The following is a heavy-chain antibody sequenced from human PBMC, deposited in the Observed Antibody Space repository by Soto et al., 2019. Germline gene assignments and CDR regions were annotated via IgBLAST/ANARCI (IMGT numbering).Heavy chain of an antibody. D-gene: IGHD3-22*01. CDR3: ARSSGGRRYAFDI. J-gene: IGHJ3*02. CDR1: GYTFASYG. CDR2: ISAYNGNT. V-gene: IGHV1-18*01. Sequence: GASVKVSCKASGYTFASYGRSWVRQAPGQGLEWMGWISAYNGNTNYAQRLQGRVTMTTDTSTSTAYMELRSLRSDDTAVYYCARSSGGRRYAFDIWGQGTMLTVSS.